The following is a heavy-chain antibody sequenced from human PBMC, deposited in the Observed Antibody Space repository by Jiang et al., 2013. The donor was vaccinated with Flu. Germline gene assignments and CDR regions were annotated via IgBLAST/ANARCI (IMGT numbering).Heavy chain of an antibody. CDR3: AKDLSPSTYGDYIGSAFDI. J-gene: IGHJ3*02. Sequence: VQLVESGGGVVRPGRSLRLSCAASGFPFSFFGMHWVRQAPGKGLEWVSLLSYDGSDEYYADSVKGRFTISRDNSKNTLYLQMNSLTAEDTGAYYCAKDLSPSTYGDYIGSAFDIWGQGTMVTVSS. D-gene: IGHD4-17*01. CDR2: LSYDGSDE. V-gene: IGHV3-30*18. CDR1: GFPFSFFG.